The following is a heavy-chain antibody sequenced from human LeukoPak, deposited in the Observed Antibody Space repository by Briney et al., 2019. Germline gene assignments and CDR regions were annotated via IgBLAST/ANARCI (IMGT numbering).Heavy chain of an antibody. D-gene: IGHD6-6*01. Sequence: KPSQTLSLTCTVSGGSISSGGYYWSWIRQHPGKCLECIGYIYYSGSTYYNPSLKSRVTISVDTCKNRFSLKLSSVTAADTAVYYCARDVGSSPTDNWFDPWGQGTLVTVSS. J-gene: IGHJ5*02. V-gene: IGHV4-31*03. CDR3: ARDVGSSPTDNWFDP. CDR1: GGSISSGGYY. CDR2: IYYSGST.